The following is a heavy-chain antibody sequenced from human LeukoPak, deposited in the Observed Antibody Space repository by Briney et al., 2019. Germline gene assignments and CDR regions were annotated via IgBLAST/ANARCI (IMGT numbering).Heavy chain of an antibody. CDR2: IKEDGSEK. Sequence: GGSLRLSCAASGFTCSSYWMSWVRQATGKGLEWVANIKEDGSEKYYVDSVKGRFTISRDNAKNSLYLQMDSLRAEDTAVYYCARDLLFVDSSGYDYWGQGSLVTVSS. V-gene: IGHV3-7*01. D-gene: IGHD3-22*01. CDR1: GFTCSSYW. J-gene: IGHJ4*02. CDR3: ARDLLFVDSSGYDY.